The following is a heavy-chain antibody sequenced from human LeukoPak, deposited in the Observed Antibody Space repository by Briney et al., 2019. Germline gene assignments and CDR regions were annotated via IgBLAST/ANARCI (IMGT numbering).Heavy chain of an antibody. CDR3: ARGKSILLWFGEKVNWFDP. V-gene: IGHV3-7*01. CDR2: IKQDGSEK. D-gene: IGHD3-10*01. CDR1: GFTFSSYW. Sequence: GGSLRLSCAASGFTFSSYWMSWVRQAPGKGLEGVANIKQDGSEKYYVDCVKGRFTISRDNAKNSLYLQMNSLRAEDTAVYYCARGKSILLWFGEKVNWFDPWGQGTLVTVSS. J-gene: IGHJ5*02.